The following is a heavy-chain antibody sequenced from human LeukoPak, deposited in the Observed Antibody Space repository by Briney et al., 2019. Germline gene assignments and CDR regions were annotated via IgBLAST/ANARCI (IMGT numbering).Heavy chain of an antibody. J-gene: IGHJ4*02. V-gene: IGHV3-7*04. CDR3: ARAALRIPYTNSWFDNGFDY. CDR1: GFTFSSYT. Sequence: GGSLRLSCAASGFTFSSYTMNWVRQAPGKGLEWIANVNPDMSEKNYVESVRGRFTISRDKVKNSLYLQMNSLRAEDTAVYYCARAALRIPYTNSWFDNGFDYWGQGTLVTVSS. D-gene: IGHD6-13*01. CDR2: VNPDMSEK.